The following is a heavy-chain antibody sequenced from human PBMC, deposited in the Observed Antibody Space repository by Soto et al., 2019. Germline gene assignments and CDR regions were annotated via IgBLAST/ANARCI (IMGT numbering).Heavy chain of an antibody. V-gene: IGHV1-18*04. CDR3: TRGHGDFAGDFDY. J-gene: IGHJ4*02. Sequence: QGQLVQSGAEVKKSGASVKVSCKASGYTFNKYSISWVRQAPGQGLEWMGWISASNGNTDFAQKFQGRVTMAIDTSTSTAYMELRSLRSDDTAVFYCTRGHGDFAGDFDYWGQGTLVTVSS. D-gene: IGHD4-17*01. CDR2: ISASNGNT. CDR1: GYTFNKYS.